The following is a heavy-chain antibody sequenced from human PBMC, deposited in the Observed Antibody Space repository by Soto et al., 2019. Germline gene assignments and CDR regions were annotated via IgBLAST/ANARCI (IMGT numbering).Heavy chain of an antibody. CDR3: ARSFSLIGGWLQPTFSPFDP. CDR2: IYYSGST. Sequence: SETLSLTCTVSGGSISSGGYYWSWIRQHPGKGLEWIGYIYYSGSTYYNPSLKSRVTISVDTSKNQFSLKLSSVTAADTAVYYCARSFSLIGGWLQPTFSPFDPWGQGTLVTVSS. CDR1: GGSISSGGYY. V-gene: IGHV4-31*03. D-gene: IGHD5-12*01. J-gene: IGHJ5*02.